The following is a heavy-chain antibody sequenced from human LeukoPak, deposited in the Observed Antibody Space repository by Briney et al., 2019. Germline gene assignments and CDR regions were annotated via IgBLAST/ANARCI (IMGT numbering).Heavy chain of an antibody. CDR3: ARVVTATIPPMAFDI. D-gene: IGHD2-21*02. J-gene: IGHJ3*02. Sequence: PSETLSLTCAVYGGSFSGYYWSWIRQPPGKGLEWIGEINHSGSTNYNPSLKSRVTIPVDTSKNQFSLKLSSVTAADTAVYYCARVVTATIPPMAFDIWGQGTMVTVSS. CDR1: GGSFSGYY. CDR2: INHSGST. V-gene: IGHV4-34*01.